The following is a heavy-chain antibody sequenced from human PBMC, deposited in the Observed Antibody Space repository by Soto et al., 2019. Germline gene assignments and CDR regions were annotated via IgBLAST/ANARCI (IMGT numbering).Heavy chain of an antibody. V-gene: IGHV1-18*01. Sequence: QVQLVQSGGEVKKPGASVKVSCKASGYTFTNYGISWVRQAPGQGLEWMGWINVYNGNTKYAQKVQGRGTMTPDTSTSTAYMELRSLRSDDTAVYYCARGVGSGSYYNQYNWFDPWGQGTLVTVSS. CDR3: ARGVGSGSYYNQYNWFDP. J-gene: IGHJ5*02. CDR2: INVYNGNT. CDR1: GYTFTNYG. D-gene: IGHD3-10*01.